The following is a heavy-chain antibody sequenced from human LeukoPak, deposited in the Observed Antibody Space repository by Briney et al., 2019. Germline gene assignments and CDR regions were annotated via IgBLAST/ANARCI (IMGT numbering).Heavy chain of an antibody. CDR1: GFTFSSYA. D-gene: IGHD3-22*01. CDR2: IGARYGST. J-gene: IGHJ3*01. CDR3: AKDYYHDPVEAFDF. V-gene: IGHV3-23*01. Sequence: GGSLRLSCAASGFTFSSYAMSWVRQAPGKGLEWVSCIGARYGSTFYADSVKGRFTISRDNSKNTLYLQMNSLRAEDTAVYYCAKDYYHDPVEAFDFLGQGTMVSVSS.